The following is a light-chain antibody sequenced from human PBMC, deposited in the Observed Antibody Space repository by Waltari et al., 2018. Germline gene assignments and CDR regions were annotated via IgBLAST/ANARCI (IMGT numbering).Light chain of an antibody. CDR1: QNISNN. V-gene: IGKV1-39*01. CDR3: QQTYSTWT. J-gene: IGKJ1*01. Sequence: DLQMTQSPSPLSASVGDRVTITCRASQNISNNLNWYKKKPGKAPKLLIYATSVLQSGVPSRFSGRGSGTDFTLTISSLQPEDFATYYCQQTYSTWTFGQGTAVEIK. CDR2: ATS.